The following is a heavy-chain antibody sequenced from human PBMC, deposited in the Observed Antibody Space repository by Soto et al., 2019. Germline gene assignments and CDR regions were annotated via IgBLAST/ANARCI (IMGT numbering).Heavy chain of an antibody. D-gene: IGHD1-26*01. CDR2: ISTTGRYI. CDR3: AAGTDTEIEQGAVY. CDR1: GFTFSDHS. J-gene: IGHJ4*02. V-gene: IGHV3-21*02. Sequence: EVQLVESGGGLVKPGGSLRLSCAASGFTFSDHSMNWVRQAPGKGLEWVASISTTGRYIYYADSMAGRFTISRDNAKNALYLQVNSLRGEDTAVYYCAAGTDTEIEQGAVYSGQGTLVTVSS.